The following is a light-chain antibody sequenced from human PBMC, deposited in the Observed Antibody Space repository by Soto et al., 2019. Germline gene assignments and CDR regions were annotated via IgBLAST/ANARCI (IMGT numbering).Light chain of an antibody. CDR1: QSVSSN. CDR3: HQYNYWPLI. J-gene: IGKJ4*01. Sequence: EIVMTQSPATLSVSPGERATLSCRASQSVSSNLAWYQQKPGQAPRLLIYAASTRATGIPARFSGRGSGTEFTLTISSLQSEDFAVYYCHQYNYWPLIFGGGTKVEIK. CDR2: AAS. V-gene: IGKV3-15*01.